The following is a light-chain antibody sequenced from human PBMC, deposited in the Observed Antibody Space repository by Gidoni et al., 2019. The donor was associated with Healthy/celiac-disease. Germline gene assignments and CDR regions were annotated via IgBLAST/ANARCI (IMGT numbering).Light chain of an antibody. J-gene: IGKJ4*01. V-gene: IGKV3-11*01. CDR2: DAS. Sequence: EIVFTQSPATLSLSPGERATLSCRARQSVSSYLTWYQQKPGQAPRLLIYDASNRATGIPARFSGSGSGTDFTLTISSLEPEDFAVYYCQQRSNWPPVTFGGGTKVEIK. CDR1: QSVSSY. CDR3: QQRSNWPPVT.